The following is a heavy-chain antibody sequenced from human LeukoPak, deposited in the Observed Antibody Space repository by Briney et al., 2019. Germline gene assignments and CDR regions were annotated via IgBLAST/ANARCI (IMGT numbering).Heavy chain of an antibody. J-gene: IGHJ6*04. Sequence: GGPLRLSWAASGFTFSGYSMNWGRQAPGKGLEGGSSISSSSRYIYYADSVKGRLTNSRDNAKNSVYLQMKSVRAEDTAVYYCARDDVYLQWGQTLAVPAAMNYYYGMDVWGKGNTVSVSS. CDR1: GFTFSGYS. V-gene: IGHV3-21*01. CDR3: ARDDVYLQWGQTLAVPAAMNYYYGMDV. D-gene: IGHD2-2*01. CDR2: ISSSSRYI.